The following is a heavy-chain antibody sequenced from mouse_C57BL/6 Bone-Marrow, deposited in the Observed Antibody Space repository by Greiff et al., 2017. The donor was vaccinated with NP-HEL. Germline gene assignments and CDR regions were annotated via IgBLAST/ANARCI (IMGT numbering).Heavy chain of an antibody. CDR1: GYTFTSYW. J-gene: IGHJ3*01. D-gene: IGHD2-4*01. V-gene: IGHV1-55*01. CDR3: ARPHYDYDGEGWFAY. Sequence: QVQLQQPGAELVKPGASVKMSCKASGYTFTSYWITWVKQRPGQGLEWIGDIYPGSGSTNYNEKFKSKATLTVDTSSSTAYMQLSSLTSEDSAVYYCARPHYDYDGEGWFAYWGQGTLVTVSA. CDR2: IYPGSGST.